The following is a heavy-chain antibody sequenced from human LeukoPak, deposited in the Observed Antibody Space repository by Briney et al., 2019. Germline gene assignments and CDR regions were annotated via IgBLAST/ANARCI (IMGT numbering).Heavy chain of an antibody. CDR1: GGSISSGSYY. V-gene: IGHV4-61*02. Sequence: SETLSLTCTVSGGSISSGSYYWSWIRQPAGKGLEWIGRIYTSGSTNYNPSLKSRVTISVDTSKNQFSLKLSSVTAADAAVYYCARGESVFGYSSSWYRVGGFDYWGQGTLVTVSS. J-gene: IGHJ4*02. D-gene: IGHD6-13*01. CDR3: ARGESVFGYSSSWYRVGGFDY. CDR2: IYTSGST.